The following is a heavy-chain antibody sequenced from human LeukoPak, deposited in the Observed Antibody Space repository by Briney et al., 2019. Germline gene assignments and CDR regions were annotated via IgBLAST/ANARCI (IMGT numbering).Heavy chain of an antibody. Sequence: PSETLSLTCAVYGGSLTGYYWSWIRQTPGGGLGWVGETLYIVATSYNPSLESRATISTDTSKNQLSLRLSSVTAADTAVYYCARGNIMTGYCFDFWGQGALVTVSS. D-gene: IGHD3-9*01. J-gene: IGHJ4*02. CDR2: TLYIVAT. CDR3: ARGNIMTGYCFDF. V-gene: IGHV4-34*01. CDR1: GGSLTGYY.